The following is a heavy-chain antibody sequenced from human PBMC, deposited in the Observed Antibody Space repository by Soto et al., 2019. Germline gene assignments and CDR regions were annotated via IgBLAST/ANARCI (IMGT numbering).Heavy chain of an antibody. CDR1: GDSISSYY. CDR2: LYYGRSA. Sequence: QVQLQESGPGLVKPSETLSLTCAVSGDSISSYYCMWIRQPPGKGLESIGYLYYGRSANYNPSLKSRVTGSMXPSTNQCSLTLSSMTAADTAVYYCALRSMAVVPEYWGQGTLVTVSS. J-gene: IGHJ4*02. CDR3: ALRSMAVVPEY. D-gene: IGHD3-22*01. V-gene: IGHV4-59*01.